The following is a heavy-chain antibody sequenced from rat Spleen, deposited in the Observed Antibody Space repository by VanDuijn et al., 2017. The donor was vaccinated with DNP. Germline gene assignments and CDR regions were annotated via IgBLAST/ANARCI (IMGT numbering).Heavy chain of an antibody. CDR2: ISTSGGST. V-gene: IGHV5-27*01. CDR1: GFTFSNYG. CDR3: TKGSPLGY. D-gene: IGHD4-6*01. J-gene: IGHJ2*01. Sequence: EVQLVESGGGLVQPGRSLKLSCAASGFTFSNYGMAWVRQAPKKGLEWVATISTSGGSTYYRDSGKGRFTISRDNAKSTLYLQMDSLRSEDTATYYCTKGSPLGYWGQGVMVTVSS.